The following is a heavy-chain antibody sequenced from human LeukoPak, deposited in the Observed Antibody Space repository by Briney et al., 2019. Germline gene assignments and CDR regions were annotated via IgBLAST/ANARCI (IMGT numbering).Heavy chain of an antibody. CDR2: IIPIFGTA. CDR1: GYTFTSYA. CDR3: ARDFLRGYSYGSAGFDY. D-gene: IGHD5-18*01. Sequence: ASVKVSCKASGYTFTSYAISWVRQAPGQGLEWMGGIIPIFGTANYAQKFQGRVTITTDESTSTAYMELSSLRSEDTAVYYCARDFLRGYSYGSAGFDYWGQGTLVTVSS. V-gene: IGHV1-69*05. J-gene: IGHJ4*02.